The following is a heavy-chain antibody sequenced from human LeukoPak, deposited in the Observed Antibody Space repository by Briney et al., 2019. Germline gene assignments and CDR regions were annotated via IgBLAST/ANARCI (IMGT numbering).Heavy chain of an antibody. CDR3: ARNPSVCSGGSCYSFDY. D-gene: IGHD2-15*01. CDR1: GGSISSGGYY. V-gene: IGHV4-31*03. J-gene: IGHJ4*02. CDR2: IYYSGST. Sequence: TSQTLSLTCTVFGGSISSGGYYWSWIRQHPGKGLEWIGYIYYSGSTYYNPSLKSRVTISVDTSKNQFSLKLSSVTAADTAVYYCARNPSVCSGGSCYSFDYWGQGTLVTVSS.